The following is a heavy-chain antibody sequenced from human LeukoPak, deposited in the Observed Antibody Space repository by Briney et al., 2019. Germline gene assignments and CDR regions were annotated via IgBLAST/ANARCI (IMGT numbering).Heavy chain of an antibody. J-gene: IGHJ4*02. CDR3: ARKRQPAAPFDY. Sequence: PSETLSLTCTVSGGSISSGDYYWSWLRQPPGKGLEWIGYIYYSGSTYYNPSLKSRVTISVDTSKNQFSLKLSSVTAADTAVYYCARKRQPAAPFDYWGQGTLVTVSS. V-gene: IGHV4-30-4*08. CDR1: GGSISSGDYY. CDR2: IYYSGST. D-gene: IGHD2-2*01.